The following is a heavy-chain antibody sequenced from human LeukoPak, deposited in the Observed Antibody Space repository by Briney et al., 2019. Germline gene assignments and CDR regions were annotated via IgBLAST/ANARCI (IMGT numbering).Heavy chain of an antibody. CDR1: GGSISSGGYY. CDR3: AREGGYSYGDAPLHFDY. Sequence: KPSETLSLTCTVSGGSISSGGYYWSWIRQPAGKGLEWIGRIYTSGNTNYNPSLKSRVTISVDTSKNQFSLKLSSVTAADTAVYYCAREGGYSYGDAPLHFDYWGQGTLVTVSS. V-gene: IGHV4-61*02. CDR2: IYTSGNT. D-gene: IGHD5-18*01. J-gene: IGHJ4*02.